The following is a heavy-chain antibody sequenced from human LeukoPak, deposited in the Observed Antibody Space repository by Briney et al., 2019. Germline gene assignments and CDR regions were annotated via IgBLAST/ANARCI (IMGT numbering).Heavy chain of an antibody. CDR3: ARGWEARSPEYFQH. J-gene: IGHJ1*01. CDR1: GFTVSSNY. D-gene: IGHD1-26*01. V-gene: IGHV3-66*02. Sequence: GGSLRLSCAASGFTVSSNYMSWVRQAPGKGLEWVSVIYSGGSTYYADSVKGRFTISRDNSKNTLYLQMNSLRAEDTAVYYCARGWEARSPEYFQHWGQGTLVTVSS. CDR2: IYSGGST.